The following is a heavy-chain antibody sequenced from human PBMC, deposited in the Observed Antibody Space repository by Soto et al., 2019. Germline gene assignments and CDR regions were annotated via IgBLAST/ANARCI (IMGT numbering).Heavy chain of an antibody. CDR1: GVSISSYY. CDR3: ARDKYSYGLDY. CDR2: IYYSGST. V-gene: IGHV4-59*01. D-gene: IGHD5-18*01. J-gene: IGHJ4*02. Sequence: SETLSLTCTVSGVSISSYYWSWIRQPPGKGLEWIGYIYYSGSTNYNPSLKSRVTISVDTSKNQFSLKLSSVTAADTAVYYCARDKYSYGLDYWGQGTLVTVSS.